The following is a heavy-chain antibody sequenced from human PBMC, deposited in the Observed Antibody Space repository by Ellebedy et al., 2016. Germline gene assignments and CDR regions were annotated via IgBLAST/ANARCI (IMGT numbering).Heavy chain of an antibody. D-gene: IGHD3-16*02. Sequence: GESLKISCAASGFTFNNAWMNWVRQAPGKGLEWVGRIKSKADGGATEYAAPVKGRFTISRDNSKNSLYLQMNSLRTEDTALYYCAKEGRMSRSYYYYGMDVWGQGTTVTVSS. CDR3: AKEGRMSRSYYYYGMDV. CDR2: IKSKADGGAT. V-gene: IGHV3-15*05. J-gene: IGHJ6*02. CDR1: GFTFNNAW.